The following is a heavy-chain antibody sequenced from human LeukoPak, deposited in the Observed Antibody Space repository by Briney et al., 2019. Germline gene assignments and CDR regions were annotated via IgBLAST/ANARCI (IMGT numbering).Heavy chain of an antibody. CDR1: GGSFSGYY. V-gene: IGHV4-34*01. CDR2: INHSGST. CDR3: ATSLGGNSGSYYYYMDV. J-gene: IGHJ6*03. D-gene: IGHD4-23*01. Sequence: SETLSLTCAVYGGSFSGYYWSWIRQPPGRGLEWIGEINHSGSTNYNPSLKSRVTISVDTSKNQFSLKLSSVTAADTAVYYCATSLGGNSGSYYYYMDVWGKGTTVTISS.